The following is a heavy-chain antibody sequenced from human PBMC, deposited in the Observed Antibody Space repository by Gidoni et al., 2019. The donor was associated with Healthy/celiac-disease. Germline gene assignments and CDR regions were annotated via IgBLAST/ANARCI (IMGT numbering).Heavy chain of an antibody. D-gene: IGHD3-22*01. J-gene: IGHJ3*02. CDR1: GFTGSSNY. V-gene: IGHV3-53*02. CDR2: IYSGGST. CDR3: ARETYYYDSSGYYPRDAFDI. Sequence: EVQLVETGGGLIQPGGSLRLSCAAPGFTGSSNYLSWVRQAPGKGLEWVSVIYSGGSTYYADSVKGRFTISRDNSKNTLYLQMNSLRAEDTAVYYCARETYYYDSSGYYPRDAFDIWGQGTMVTVSS.